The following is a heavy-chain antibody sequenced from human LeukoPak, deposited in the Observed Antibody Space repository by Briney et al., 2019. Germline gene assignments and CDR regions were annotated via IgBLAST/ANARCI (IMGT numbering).Heavy chain of an antibody. Sequence: PSETLSLTCTVSGGSISSYYWSWIRQPPGKGLEWIGYIYYSGSTNYNPSLKSRVTISVDTSKNQFSLKLSSVTAADTAVYYCARAYHSSWYLNWFDPWGQGTLVTVSS. CDR2: IYYSGST. J-gene: IGHJ5*02. CDR3: ARAYHSSWYLNWFDP. D-gene: IGHD6-13*01. CDR1: GGSISSYY. V-gene: IGHV4-59*08.